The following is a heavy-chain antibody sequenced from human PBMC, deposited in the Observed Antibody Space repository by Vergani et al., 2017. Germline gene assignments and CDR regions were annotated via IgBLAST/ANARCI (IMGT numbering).Heavy chain of an antibody. D-gene: IGHD5/OR15-5a*01. CDR3: ARDLASVSYFDY. Sequence: EVQLVESGGGLVKPGGSLRLSCAASGFTFSSYRMNWVRQAPGKGLEWVSSISSSSSYIYYADSVKGRFTISRDNAKNSLYLQINILRAEDTAVYYCARDLASVSYFDYWGQGTLVTVSS. CDR2: ISSSSSYI. V-gene: IGHV3-21*01. J-gene: IGHJ4*02. CDR1: GFTFSSYR.